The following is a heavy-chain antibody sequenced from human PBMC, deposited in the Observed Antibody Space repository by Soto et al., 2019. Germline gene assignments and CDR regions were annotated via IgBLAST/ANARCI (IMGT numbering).Heavy chain of an antibody. CDR3: ARGVGTYYYDSSGYYMDY. J-gene: IGHJ4*02. D-gene: IGHD3-22*01. CDR2: IIPIFGTA. Sequence: QVQLVRSGAEVKKPGSSVKVSCKASGGTFSSYAISWVRQAPGQGLEWMGGIIPIFGTANYAQKFQGRVTITADESTSTAYMELSSLRSEDTAVYYCARGVGTYYYDSSGYYMDYWGQGTLVTVSS. CDR1: GGTFSSYA. V-gene: IGHV1-69*01.